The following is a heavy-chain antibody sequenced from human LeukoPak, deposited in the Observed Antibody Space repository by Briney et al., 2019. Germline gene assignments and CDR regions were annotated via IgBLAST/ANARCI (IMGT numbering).Heavy chain of an antibody. CDR2: ISGSGGST. D-gene: IGHD5-24*01. V-gene: IGHV3-23*01. CDR1: GFTFSSYA. J-gene: IGHJ4*02. Sequence: GGSLRLSCAASGFTFSSYAMSWVRQAPGKGLEWVSAISGSGGSTYYADSVKGRFTISRDNSKNTLYLQMNSLRVEGTAVYYCAKDSIRDGYNSYDYWGQGTLVTVSS. CDR3: AKDSIRDGYNSYDY.